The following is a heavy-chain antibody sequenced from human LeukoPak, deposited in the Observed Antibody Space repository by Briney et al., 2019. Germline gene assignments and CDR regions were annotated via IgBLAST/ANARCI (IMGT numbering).Heavy chain of an antibody. CDR1: GDSFNGYY. V-gene: IGHV4-34*01. CDR2: INHSGST. CDR3: SRAPISSSTSNYYCYMDV. Sequence: SETLSLTCAVYGDSFNGYYWTWLRQPPGKELEWISEINHSGSTNYNPTLNSRVTNPEDTSKNHFFPTMSSATAAATAVYYFSRAPISSSTSNYYCYMDVGYKGPAALVSS. J-gene: IGHJ6*03. D-gene: IGHD2-2*01.